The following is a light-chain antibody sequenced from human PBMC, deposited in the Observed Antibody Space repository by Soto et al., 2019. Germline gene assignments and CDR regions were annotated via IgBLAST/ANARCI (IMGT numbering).Light chain of an antibody. CDR3: AAWDDRLSGYV. J-gene: IGLJ1*01. CDR2: CDN. CDR1: SSNIGSNA. V-gene: IGLV1-44*01. Sequence: QPVLTQPPSESGTPGQRVTISCSGSSSNIGSNAVNWYQQLPGTAPKVLIHCDNRRPSGVPDRFSGSKSGTSASLAISGLQSEDEADYYCAAWDDRLSGYVFGTGTKVTVL.